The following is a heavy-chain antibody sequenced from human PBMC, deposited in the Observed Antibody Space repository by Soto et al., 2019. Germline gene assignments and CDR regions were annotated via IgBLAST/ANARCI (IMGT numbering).Heavy chain of an antibody. CDR3: ASSARGYSKGFDY. CDR2: ISNRGGDI. Sequence: GGSLRLSCAASGFTFSDYYMSWIRQAPRKGPEWVSYISNRGGDIYYADSVKGRFTISRDNAKNSLYLQMNSLRAEDTAVYYCASSARGYSKGFDYWGQGT. J-gene: IGHJ4*02. CDR1: GFTFSDYY. V-gene: IGHV3-11*01. D-gene: IGHD5-12*01.